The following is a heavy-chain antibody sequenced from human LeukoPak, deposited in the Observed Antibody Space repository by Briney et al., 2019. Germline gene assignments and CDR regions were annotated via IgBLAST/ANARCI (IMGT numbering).Heavy chain of an antibody. D-gene: IGHD2-15*01. V-gene: IGHV1-2*02. CDR1: GYTFTGYY. CDR2: INPNSGGT. CDR3: ARAPRGYCSGGSCYNY. Sequence: AXVKVSCKASGYTFTGYYMHWVRQAPGQGLEWMGWINPNSGGTNYAQKFQGRVTMTRDTSISTAYMELSRLRSDDTAVYYCARAPRGYCSGGSCYNYWGQGTLVTVSS. J-gene: IGHJ4*02.